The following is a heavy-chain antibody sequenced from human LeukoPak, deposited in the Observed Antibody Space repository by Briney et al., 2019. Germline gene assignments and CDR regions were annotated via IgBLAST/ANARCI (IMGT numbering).Heavy chain of an antibody. Sequence: GGSLRLSCAASGFTFSSYAMSWVRQAPGKGLEWVSAISGSGGSTYYADSVKGRFTISRDNSKNTLYLQMNSLRAEDTAVYYCATRITIFGVVIIPPISFDYWGQGTRVTVSS. J-gene: IGHJ4*02. CDR1: GFTFSSYA. D-gene: IGHD3-3*01. CDR3: ATRITIFGVVIIPPISFDY. CDR2: ISGSGGST. V-gene: IGHV3-23*01.